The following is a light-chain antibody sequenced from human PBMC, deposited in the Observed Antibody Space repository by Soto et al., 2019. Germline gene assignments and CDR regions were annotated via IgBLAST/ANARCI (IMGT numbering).Light chain of an antibody. Sequence: EIVMTQSPATLSVSPGERATLSCRASQSVSSNLAWYQQKPGQAPRLLIYGASTRATGIPARFSGSGSGTDFTLTISGLQSEDFAVYYCQQYNNWRYTFGQGTKLEIK. V-gene: IGKV3-15*01. CDR1: QSVSSN. CDR3: QQYNNWRYT. CDR2: GAS. J-gene: IGKJ2*01.